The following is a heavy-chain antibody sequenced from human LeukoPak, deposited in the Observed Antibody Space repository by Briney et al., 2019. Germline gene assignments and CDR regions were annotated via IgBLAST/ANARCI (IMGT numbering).Heavy chain of an antibody. CDR3: ARPHSRGAFDI. Sequence: SETLSLTCTVSGGSISSYYWSWIRQPPGKGLEWIGYIYYSGSTNYNPSLKSRVTISVDTSKNQFSLKLSSVTAADTAVYYCARPHSRGAFDIWGQGTMVTVSS. D-gene: IGHD2-21*01. CDR2: IYYSGST. CDR1: GGSISSYY. V-gene: IGHV4-59*08. J-gene: IGHJ3*02.